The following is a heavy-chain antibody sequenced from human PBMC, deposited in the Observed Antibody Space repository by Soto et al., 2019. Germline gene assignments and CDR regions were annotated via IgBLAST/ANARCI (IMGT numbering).Heavy chain of an antibody. Sequence: QVTLKESGPVLVKPPETLTLTCTVSGFALSNARMGLSWIRQPPGKALQCLAHSFSNDEKSYSTSLKSRLTISKDTSKSSVVLIMTKIDPVDTATSYWARSLYDSYVHWYFDSRGRGTLVTVYS. D-gene: IGHD3-9*01. CDR1: GFALSNARMG. V-gene: IGHV2-26*01. CDR3: ARSLYDSYVHWYFDS. J-gene: IGHJ2*01. CDR2: SFSNDEK.